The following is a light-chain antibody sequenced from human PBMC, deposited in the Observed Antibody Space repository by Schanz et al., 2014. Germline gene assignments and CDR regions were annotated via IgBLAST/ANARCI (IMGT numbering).Light chain of an antibody. V-gene: IGLV2-14*02. Sequence: QSALTQPASVSGSPGQSITISCTGTSSDVGSYNLVSWYQQHPGKAPKLMIYEGTKRPSGVSNRFSGSKSGNTASLTISGLQAEDEADYYCASYSSSSTRDVVFGGGTKVTVL. CDR2: EGT. J-gene: IGLJ2*01. CDR3: ASYSSSSTRDVV. CDR1: SSDVGSYNL.